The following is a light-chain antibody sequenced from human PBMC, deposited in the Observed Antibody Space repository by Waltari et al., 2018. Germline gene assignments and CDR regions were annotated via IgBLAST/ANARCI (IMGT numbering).Light chain of an antibody. CDR1: QGIGSF. V-gene: IGKV1-9*01. CDR2: GAS. Sequence: DIQLTQSPSFLSASVGDRVTITCRASQGIGSFLAWYQQNPGKAPKFLIYGASPLQDGVPSRCSGSGSGTEFTLTISSLQPEDSASYYCQQLYGYPLTFGQGTKVEIK. J-gene: IGKJ1*01. CDR3: QQLYGYPLT.